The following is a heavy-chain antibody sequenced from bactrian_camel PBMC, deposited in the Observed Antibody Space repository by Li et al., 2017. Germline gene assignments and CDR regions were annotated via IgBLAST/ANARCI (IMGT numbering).Heavy chain of an antibody. CDR2: INSSGGRT. CDR3: AGSRAGGQWNRMGTYNL. J-gene: IGHJ4*01. V-gene: IGHV3S1*01. Sequence: VQLVESGGGSVQAGGSLRLSCASSGSIYGTLCMGWVRQAPGKEREGVAAINSSGGRTYYRDSVKGRFTISQDNAKNTLYLQMNSLKPEDTAKYYCAGSRAGGQWNRMGTYNLWGQGTQVTVS. D-gene: IGHD2*01. CDR1: GSIYGTLC.